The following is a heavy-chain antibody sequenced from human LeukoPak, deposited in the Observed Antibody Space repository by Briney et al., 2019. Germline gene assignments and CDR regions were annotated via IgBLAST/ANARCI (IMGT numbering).Heavy chain of an antibody. CDR3: ARDLLDNIVGATAIFDY. V-gene: IGHV3-9*03. D-gene: IGHD1-26*01. CDR2: IRWDSGSI. Sequence: PGGSLRLSCAASGFTFDDYAMHWDRQAQGKGLEWVSRIRWDSGSIGYADSVKGRFTISRDNAKNSLYLQMNSLRAEDMALYYCARDLLDNIVGATAIFDYWGQGTLVTVSS. CDR1: GFTFDDYA. J-gene: IGHJ4*02.